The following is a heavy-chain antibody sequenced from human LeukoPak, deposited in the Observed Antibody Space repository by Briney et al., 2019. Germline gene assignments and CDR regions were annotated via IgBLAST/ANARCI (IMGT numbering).Heavy chain of an antibody. CDR3: AKDNGPGGSGAYYGMDV. Sequence: GGSLRLSCAASGFTFSNYWMHWVRQAPGKGLEWVAFIRYDGSNKYYADSVKGRFTISRDNSKNTLYLQMNSLRAEDTAVYYCAKDNGPGGSGAYYGMDVWGQGTTVTVSS. CDR1: GFTFSNYW. V-gene: IGHV3-30*02. CDR2: IRYDGSNK. J-gene: IGHJ6*02. D-gene: IGHD3-10*01.